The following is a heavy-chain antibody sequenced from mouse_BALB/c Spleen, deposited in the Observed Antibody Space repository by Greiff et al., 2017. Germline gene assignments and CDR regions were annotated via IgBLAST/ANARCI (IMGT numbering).Heavy chain of an antibody. Sequence: VQGVESGAELVKPGASVKLSCKASGYTFTEYTIHWVKQRSGQGLEWIGWFYPGSGSIKYNEKFKDKATLTADKSSSTVYMELSRLTSEDSAVYFCARHEDDDGYYLYYAMDYWGQGTSVTVSS. CDR2: FYPGSGSI. CDR3: ARHEDDDGYYLYYAMDY. D-gene: IGHD2-3*01. J-gene: IGHJ4*01. V-gene: IGHV1-62-2*01. CDR1: GYTFTEYT.